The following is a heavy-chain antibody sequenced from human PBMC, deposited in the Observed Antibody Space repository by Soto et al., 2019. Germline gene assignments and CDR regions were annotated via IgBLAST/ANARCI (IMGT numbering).Heavy chain of an antibody. J-gene: IGHJ6*02. CDR2: ISAYNGNT. CDR3: ARGPPVYYDFWSGYLDYYYYYGMDV. D-gene: IGHD3-3*01. CDR1: GYTYTSNG. V-gene: IGHV1-18*01. Sequence: GASVKPSCKDSGYTYTSNGISWVRQAPRQGLEWMGWISAYNGNTNYAQKLQGRVTVTTDTSTSTAYMELRSLRSDDTAVYYCARGPPVYYDFWSGYLDYYYYYGMDVWGQGTTATVSS.